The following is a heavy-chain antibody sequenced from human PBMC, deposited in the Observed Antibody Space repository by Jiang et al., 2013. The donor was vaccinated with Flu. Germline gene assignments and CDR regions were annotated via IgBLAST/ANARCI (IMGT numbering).Heavy chain of an antibody. Sequence: WNWLRQSPGKGLEWIAIYSFRWEDPVQPLVQPSLMSRATISIDTSKNQFSLTLTSVTAADTAVYYCARRVDVSGEQPHLNWFDSWGQGILVTVSA. V-gene: IGHV4-59*12. J-gene: IGHJ5*01. CDR2: SFRWED. D-gene: IGHD3-10*01. CDR3: ARRVDVSGEQPHLNWFDS.